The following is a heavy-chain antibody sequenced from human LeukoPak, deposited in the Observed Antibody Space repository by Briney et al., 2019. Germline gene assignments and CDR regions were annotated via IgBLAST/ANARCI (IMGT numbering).Heavy chain of an antibody. CDR3: ARRRGRSSSWYRGPGRLLYYMDV. V-gene: IGHV4-39*01. CDR2: IYYSGST. J-gene: IGHJ6*03. CDR1: GGSISSSSYY. Sequence: SETLSLTCTVSGGSISSSSYYWGWIRQPPGKGLEWIGSIYYSGSTYYNPSLKSRVTISVDTSKNQFSLKLSSVTAADTAVYYCARRRGRSSSWYRGPGRLLYYMDVWGKGTTVTVSS. D-gene: IGHD6-13*01.